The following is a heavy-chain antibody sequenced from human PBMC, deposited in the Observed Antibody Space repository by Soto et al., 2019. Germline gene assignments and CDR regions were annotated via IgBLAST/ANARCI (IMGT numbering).Heavy chain of an antibody. CDR3: ARDHASGKNFFEH. J-gene: IGHJ4*01. D-gene: IGHD6-19*01. Sequence: QVQLVESGGGVVQPGRSLRLSCAASGFNFSNYGMHWVRQAPGQGLEWVSVIWYDGSSTYYADSAKGRFTISRDISKNTLYLQMDSLRAEDTAIYYCARDHASGKNFFEHWGHGTLVTVS. CDR2: IWYDGSST. V-gene: IGHV3-33*01. CDR1: GFNFSNYG.